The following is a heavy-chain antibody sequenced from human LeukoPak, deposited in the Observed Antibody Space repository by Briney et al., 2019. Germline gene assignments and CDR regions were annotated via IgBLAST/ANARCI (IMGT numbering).Heavy chain of an antibody. Sequence: PGGSLRLSCAASGFTFSSYSMNWVRQAPGKGLEWVSSISRSSSYIYYADSVKGRFTISRDNAKNSLYLQMNSLRAEDTAVYYCAKELDTAMVYYFDYWGQGTLVTVSS. CDR2: ISRSSSYI. CDR1: GFTFSSYS. V-gene: IGHV3-21*01. D-gene: IGHD5-18*01. J-gene: IGHJ4*02. CDR3: AKELDTAMVYYFDY.